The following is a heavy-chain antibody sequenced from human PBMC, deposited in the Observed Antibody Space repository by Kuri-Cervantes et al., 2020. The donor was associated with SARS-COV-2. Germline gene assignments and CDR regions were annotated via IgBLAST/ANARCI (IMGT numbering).Heavy chain of an antibody. Sequence: GGSLRLSCAASGFTFGSYAMHWIRQTPGKGLEWVSYISASGEIIYYADSVKGRFTISRDIAKNSLYLHMNTLRAEDTAVYYCARPPYYYYYMDVWGKGTTVTVSS. CDR3: ARPPYYYYYMDV. CDR1: GFTFGSYA. CDR2: ISASGEII. V-gene: IGHV3-48*03. J-gene: IGHJ6*03.